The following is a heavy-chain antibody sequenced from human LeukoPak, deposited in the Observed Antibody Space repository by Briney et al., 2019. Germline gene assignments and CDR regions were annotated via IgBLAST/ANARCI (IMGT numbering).Heavy chain of an antibody. CDR3: ATYRQVLLPFES. D-gene: IGHD2-8*02. CDR2: IFPSGGEI. V-gene: IGHV3-23*01. J-gene: IGHJ4*02. Sequence: GGSLRLSCAASGFTFSTFAMIWVRHPPGKGLEWVSSIFPSGGEIHYADSVRGRFTISRDNTKSTLSLQMNSLRAEDTAIYYCATYRQVLLPFESWGQGTLVTVSS. CDR1: GFTFSTFA.